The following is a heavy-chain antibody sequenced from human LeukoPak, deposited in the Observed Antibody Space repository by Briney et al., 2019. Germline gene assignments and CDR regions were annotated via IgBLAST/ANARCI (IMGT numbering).Heavy chain of an antibody. CDR3: AREGYCSSTSCNYDY. Sequence: ASVKVSCKASGYTFTGYYMHWVRQAPGQGLEWMGWINPNSGGTNYAQKFQGWVTMTRDTSISTAYMELSRLRSDDTAVYYCAREGYCSSTSCNYDYWGQGTLVTVSS. CDR2: INPNSGGT. CDR1: GYTFTGYY. V-gene: IGHV1-2*04. D-gene: IGHD2-2*01. J-gene: IGHJ4*02.